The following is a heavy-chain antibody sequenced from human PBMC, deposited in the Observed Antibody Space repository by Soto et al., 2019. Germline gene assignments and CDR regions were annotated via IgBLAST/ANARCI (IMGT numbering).Heavy chain of an antibody. V-gene: IGHV4-61*01. Sequence: SETLSLTCTVSGSSVSSGSYYWSWIRQPPGKGLEWIGYIYYSGSTNYNPSLKSRVTISVDTSKNQFSLKLSSVTAADTAVYYCARVSRITIFGVVIIKGGMDVWGQGTTVTVS. CDR2: IYYSGST. D-gene: IGHD3-3*01. J-gene: IGHJ6*02. CDR3: ARVSRITIFGVVIIKGGMDV. CDR1: GSSVSSGSYY.